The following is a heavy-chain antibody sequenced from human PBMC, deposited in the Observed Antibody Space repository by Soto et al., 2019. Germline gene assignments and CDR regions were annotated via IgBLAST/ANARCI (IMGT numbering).Heavy chain of an antibody. CDR1: GYIFTNYY. D-gene: IGHD7-27*01. CDR3: ARDLTSGDY. J-gene: IGHJ4*02. V-gene: IGHV1-46*01. Sequence: QVQLLQSGAEVKNSGASVKLSCKASGYIFTNYYIHWVRQAPGQGLEWMAIINPSAGRTNYSQKFKGRVSPARYTFTNTVSMELSRLRSEDTAIYYCARDLTSGDYWGQGTLVTVSS. CDR2: INPSAGRT.